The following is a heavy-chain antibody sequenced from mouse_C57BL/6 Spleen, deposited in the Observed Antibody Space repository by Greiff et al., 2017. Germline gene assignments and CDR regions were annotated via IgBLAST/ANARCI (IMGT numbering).Heavy chain of an antibody. J-gene: IGHJ4*01. D-gene: IGHD1-1*01. Sequence: QVQLQQPGAELVKPGASVKLSCKASGYTFTSYWMHWVKQRPGQGLEWIGMIHPNSGSTNYNEKFKSKATLTVDKSSSTAYMQLSSLTSEDSAVYYWGRRHYYGSSDYAMDYWGQGTSVTVSS. CDR1: GYTFTSYW. CDR2: IHPNSGST. V-gene: IGHV1-64*01. CDR3: GRRHYYGSSDYAMDY.